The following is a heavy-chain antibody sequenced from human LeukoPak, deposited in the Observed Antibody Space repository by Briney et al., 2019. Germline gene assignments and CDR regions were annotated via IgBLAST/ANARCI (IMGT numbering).Heavy chain of an antibody. V-gene: IGHV3-23*01. CDR3: AKERYYYDSSGEFDP. CDR2: ISGSGGST. J-gene: IGHJ5*02. Sequence: PGGSLRLSCAASGFTFSSYAMSWVRQAPGKGLEWVSAISGSGGSTYHADSGKGRFTISRDNYKTTLYMQMSSLRAEDTAVYYCAKERYYYDSSGEFDPWGQGTLVTVSS. D-gene: IGHD3-22*01. CDR1: GFTFSSYA.